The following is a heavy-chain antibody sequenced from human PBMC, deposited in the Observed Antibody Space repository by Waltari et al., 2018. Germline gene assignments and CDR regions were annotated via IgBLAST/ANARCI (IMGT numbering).Heavy chain of an antibody. Sequence: QVQLQESGPGLVKPSETLSLTCTVSGGSISSYYWSWIRQPPGKGLEGIGCIYYSGSTNYNPSLKSRVTISVDTSKNLFSLKLSSVTAADTAVYYCARNFWSGYYFDYWGQGTLVTVSS. V-gene: IGHV4-59*01. CDR1: GGSISSYY. D-gene: IGHD3-3*01. CDR3: ARNFWSGYYFDY. J-gene: IGHJ4*02. CDR2: IYYSGST.